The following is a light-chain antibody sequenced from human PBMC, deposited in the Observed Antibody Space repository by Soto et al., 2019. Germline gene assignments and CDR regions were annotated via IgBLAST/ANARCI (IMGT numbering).Light chain of an antibody. Sequence: IVFTHAPGTLSLSPGERATLSCRASQSVSSSYLAWYQQKPGQAPRLLIYGASSRATGIPDRFSGSGSGTDLTLTISRLEPEDFAVYYCQQYGSSPYTFGQGTKVDIK. CDR3: QQYGSSPYT. CDR1: QSVSSSY. V-gene: IGKV3-20*01. J-gene: IGKJ2*01. CDR2: GAS.